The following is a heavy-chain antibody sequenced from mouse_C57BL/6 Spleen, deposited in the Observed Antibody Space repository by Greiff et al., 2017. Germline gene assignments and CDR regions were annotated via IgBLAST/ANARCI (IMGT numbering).Heavy chain of an antibody. D-gene: IGHD1-1*01. V-gene: IGHV1-82*01. J-gene: IGHJ2*01. Sequence: QVQLKQSGPELVKPGASVKISCKASGYAFSSSWMNWVKQRPGKGLEWIGRIYPGDGDTNYNGKFKGKATLTADKSSSTAYMQLSSLTSEDSAVSFCARGRDYGSSYGYFDYWGQGTTLTVSS. CDR2: IYPGDGDT. CDR1: GYAFSSSW. CDR3: ARGRDYGSSYGYFDY.